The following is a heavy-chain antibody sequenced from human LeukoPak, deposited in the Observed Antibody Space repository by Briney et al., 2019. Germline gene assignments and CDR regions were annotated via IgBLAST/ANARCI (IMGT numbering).Heavy chain of an antibody. D-gene: IGHD3-9*01. Sequence: PSETLSLTCTVSVTSTIGNNGGGSRSPPGRARKGIGYVYFTGSTNYHPPLKSRVTISIDTSKTQFSLRLSSVTAADTAVYYCARMNGNYDILNWGQGTLVTVSS. CDR1: VTSTIGN. J-gene: IGHJ4*02. CDR2: VYFTGST. CDR3: ARMNGNYDILN. V-gene: IGHV4-59*08.